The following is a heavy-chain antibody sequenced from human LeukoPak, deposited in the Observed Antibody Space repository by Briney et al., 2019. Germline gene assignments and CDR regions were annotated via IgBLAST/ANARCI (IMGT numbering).Heavy chain of an antibody. CDR2: ISGNGGST. J-gene: IGHJ3*02. CDR3: AKDPNGDYIGTFDI. D-gene: IGHD4-17*01. Sequence: GGSLRLSCATSQFNFNKFGMTWVRQAPGKGLEWVSSISGNGGSTQYADSVQGRFAISRDNSKNTLYLQINSLRAEDTAVYYCAKDPNGDYIGTFDIWGQGTMVTVSS. V-gene: IGHV3-23*01. CDR1: QFNFNKFG.